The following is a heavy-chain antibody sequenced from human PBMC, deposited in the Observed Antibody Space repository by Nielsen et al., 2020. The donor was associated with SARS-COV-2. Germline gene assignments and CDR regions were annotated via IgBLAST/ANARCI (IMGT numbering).Heavy chain of an antibody. CDR2: ISSSSSYT. J-gene: IGHJ4*02. CDR3: AREPTYYYDSSGYYYFDY. V-gene: IGHV3-11*05. Sequence: GESLKISCAASGFTFSDYYMSWIRQTPGKRLEWVSYISSSSSYTNYADSVKGRFTISRDNAKNSLYLQMNSLRAEDTAVYYCAREPTYYYDSSGYYYFDYWGQGALVTVSS. CDR1: GFTFSDYY. D-gene: IGHD3-22*01.